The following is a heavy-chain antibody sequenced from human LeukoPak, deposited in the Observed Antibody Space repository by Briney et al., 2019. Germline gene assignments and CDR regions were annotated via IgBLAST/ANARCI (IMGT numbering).Heavy chain of an antibody. CDR1: GFTFSNAW. CDR2: IKSKTDGGTT. J-gene: IGHJ4*02. CDR3: TTEAWFGESYYFDY. D-gene: IGHD3-10*01. V-gene: IGHV3-15*01. Sequence: GGSLRLSCAASGFTFSNAWMNWVRQAPGKGLEWVGRIKSKTDGGTTDYAAPVKGRFTISRDDSKNTLYLQMNSLKTEDTAVYYCTTEAWFGESYYFDYWGQGTLVTVSS.